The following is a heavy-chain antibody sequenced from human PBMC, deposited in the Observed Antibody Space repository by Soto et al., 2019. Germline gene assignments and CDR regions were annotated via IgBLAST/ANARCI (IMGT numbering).Heavy chain of an antibody. D-gene: IGHD1-26*01. CDR1: GFTFSNYT. CDR3: ASRGSGSYYDY. CDR2: ISSDNNYI. Sequence: PGGSLRLSCAASGFTFSNYTMNWVRQAPGKGLEWVSSISSDNNYIYYADSVKGRFTISRDNAKNSLYLQMNSLRAEDMAVYYCASRGSGSYYDYWGPGTLVTVSS. V-gene: IGHV3-21*01. J-gene: IGHJ4*02.